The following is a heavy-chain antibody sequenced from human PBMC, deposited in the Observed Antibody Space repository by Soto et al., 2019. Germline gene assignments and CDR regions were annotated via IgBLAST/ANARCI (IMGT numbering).Heavy chain of an antibody. V-gene: IGHV1-69*13. CDR3: AREGPYYYDSSGYFDY. D-gene: IGHD3-22*01. Sequence: SVKVSCKASGGTFSSYAISWVRRAPGQGLEWMGGIIPIFGTANYAQKFQGRVTITADESTSTAYMELSSLRSEDTAVYYCAREGPYYYDSSGYFDYWGQGTLVTVSS. CDR2: IIPIFGTA. J-gene: IGHJ4*02. CDR1: GGTFSSYA.